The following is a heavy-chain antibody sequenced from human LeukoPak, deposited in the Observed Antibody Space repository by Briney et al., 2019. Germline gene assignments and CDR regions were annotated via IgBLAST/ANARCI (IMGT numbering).Heavy chain of an antibody. CDR1: GYSISSGFY. D-gene: IGHD4-11*01. Sequence: SETLSLTCSVSGYSISSGFYWAWIRQSPGKGLEWIGSSGNTFHNPSLKSRVTISVDTSKNQFSLKLSSVTAADTAVYYCARQKPSTFRQYGRGRPLDSWGQGTLLTVSS. CDR2: SGNT. J-gene: IGHJ4*02. V-gene: IGHV4-38-2*02. CDR3: ARQKPSTFRQYGRGRPLDS.